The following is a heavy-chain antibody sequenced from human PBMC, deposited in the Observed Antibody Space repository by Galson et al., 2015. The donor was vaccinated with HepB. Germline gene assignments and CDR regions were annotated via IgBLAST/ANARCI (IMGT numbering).Heavy chain of an antibody. CDR1: GGSISSGGYH. D-gene: IGHD4-17*01. J-gene: IGHJ4*02. CDR2: IYYSGSI. V-gene: IGHV4-31*03. Sequence: TLSLTCTVSGGSISSGGYHWSWIRQHPGKGLEWIGYIYYSGSIYYNPSLKSRVTISVDTSKNQFSLKLSSVTAADTAVYYCARWNDYGVYFDYWGQRTLVTVSS. CDR3: ARWNDYGVYFDY.